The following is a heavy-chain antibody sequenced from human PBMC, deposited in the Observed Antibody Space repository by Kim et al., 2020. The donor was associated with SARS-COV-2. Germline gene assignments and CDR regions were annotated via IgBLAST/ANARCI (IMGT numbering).Heavy chain of an antibody. D-gene: IGHD3-16*02. CDR2: INHSGST. Sequence: SETLSLTCAVYGGSFSGYYWSWIRQPPGKGLEWIGEINHSGSTNYNPSLKSRVTISVDTSKNQFSLKLSSVTAADTAVYYCARVLVWGSYRHLDYWGQGTLVTVSS. CDR1: GGSFSGYY. J-gene: IGHJ4*02. CDR3: ARVLVWGSYRHLDY. V-gene: IGHV4-34*01.